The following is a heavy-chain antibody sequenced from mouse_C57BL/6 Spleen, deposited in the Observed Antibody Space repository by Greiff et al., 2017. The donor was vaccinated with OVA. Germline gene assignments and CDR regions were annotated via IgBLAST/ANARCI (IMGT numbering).Heavy chain of an antibody. V-gene: IGHV5-16*01. J-gene: IGHJ1*03. CDR1: GFTFSDYY. CDR2: INYDGSST. D-gene: IGHD1-1*01. CDR3: ARETTVVAGDWYFDV. Sequence: DVQLVESEGGLVQPGSSMKLSCTASGFTFSDYYMAWVRQVPEKGLEWVANINYDGSSTYYLDSLKSRFIISKDNEKNILYLQMSSLTSEDTATDYCARETTVVAGDWYFDVWGTGTTVTVSS.